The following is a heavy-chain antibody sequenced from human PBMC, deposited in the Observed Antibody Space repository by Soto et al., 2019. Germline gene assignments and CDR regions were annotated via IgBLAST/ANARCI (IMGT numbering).Heavy chain of an antibody. D-gene: IGHD2-2*01. CDR3: AREHPLDCSSTSCPYYYYYYMDV. Sequence: GGSLRLSCAASGFTFSSYSMNWVRQAPGKGLEWVSSISSSSSYIYYADSVKGRFTISRDNAKNSLYLQMNSLRAEDTAVYYCAREHPLDCSSTSCPYYYYYYMDVWGKGTTVTVSS. CDR1: GFTFSSYS. V-gene: IGHV3-21*01. J-gene: IGHJ6*03. CDR2: ISSSSSYI.